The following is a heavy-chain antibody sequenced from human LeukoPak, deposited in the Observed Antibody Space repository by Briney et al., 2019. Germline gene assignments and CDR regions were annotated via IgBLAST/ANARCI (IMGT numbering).Heavy chain of an antibody. V-gene: IGHV4-30-4*08. D-gene: IGHD3-22*01. CDR3: ARVQVLDYYDSSGAYYMDV. CDR1: GGSISSGDYY. Sequence: SETLSLTCTVSGGSISSGDYYWSRIRQPPRKGLEWIGYIYYSGSTYYNPSLKSRVTMSVDTSKNQFPLKLSSVTAADTAVYYCARVQVLDYYDSSGAYYMDVWGKGTTVTVSS. CDR2: IYYSGST. J-gene: IGHJ6*03.